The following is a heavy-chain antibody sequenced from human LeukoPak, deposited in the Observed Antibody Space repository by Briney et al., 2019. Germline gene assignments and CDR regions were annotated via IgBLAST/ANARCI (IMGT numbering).Heavy chain of an antibody. D-gene: IGHD6-25*01. CDR2: IKSKIDGGTI. CDR3: TTRRQDGC. J-gene: IGHJ4*02. V-gene: IGHV3-15*01. CDR1: GFTFSDTW. Sequence: GGSLRLSCVGSGFTFSDTWISWVRQAPGKGLEWVGRIKSKIDGGTIDYAAPVKGRFTISRDDSRNTLYLQMNSLKTEDTAVYYCTTRRQDGCWGQGTLVTVS.